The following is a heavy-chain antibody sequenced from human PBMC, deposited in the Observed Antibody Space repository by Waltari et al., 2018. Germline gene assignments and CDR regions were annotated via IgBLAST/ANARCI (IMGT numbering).Heavy chain of an antibody. Sequence: QGQRVRSGAEVKTPGASVKVSCKASGDTFTSYYMHWVRAAPGQGLEWMGWINPNSGGTNYSQKFPCWGTMTRDTSISTAYMELSRLRSDDTAVYYCARDGVHYYDSSGYSVWVLYWGQGTLVTVSS. CDR3: ARDGVHYYDSSGYSVWVLY. J-gene: IGHJ4*02. CDR1: GDTFTSYY. V-gene: IGHV1-2*04. D-gene: IGHD3-22*01. CDR2: INPNSGGT.